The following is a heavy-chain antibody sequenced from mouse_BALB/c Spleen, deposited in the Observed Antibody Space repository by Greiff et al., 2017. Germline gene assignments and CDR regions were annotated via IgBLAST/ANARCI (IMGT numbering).Heavy chain of an antibody. CDR1: GFTFSSFG. CDR2: ISSGSSTI. D-gene: IGHD3-1*01. CDR3: ARWACGAMDY. J-gene: IGHJ4*01. V-gene: IGHV5-17*02. Sequence: EVLLVESGGGLVQPGGSRKLSCAASGFTFSSFGMHWVRQAPEKGLEWVAYISSGSSTIYYADTVKGRFTISRDNPKNTLFLQMTSLRSEDTAMYYCARWACGAMDYWGQGTSVTVSS.